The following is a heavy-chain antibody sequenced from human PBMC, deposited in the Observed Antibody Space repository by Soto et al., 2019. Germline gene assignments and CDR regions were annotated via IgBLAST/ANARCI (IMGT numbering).Heavy chain of an antibody. Sequence: GASVKVSCKASGGTFSRYAISWVRQAPGQGLEWMGGIIPIFGTANYAQKFQGRVTITADESTSTAYMELSSLRFEDTAVYYCASNGGPGPHNLAAYWGQGTLVTVSS. CDR3: ASNGGPGPHNLAAY. V-gene: IGHV1-69*13. D-gene: IGHD7-27*01. J-gene: IGHJ4*02. CDR2: IIPIFGTA. CDR1: GGTFSRYA.